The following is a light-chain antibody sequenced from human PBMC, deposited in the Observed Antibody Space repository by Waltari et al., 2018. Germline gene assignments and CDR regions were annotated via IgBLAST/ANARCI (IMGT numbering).Light chain of an antibody. J-gene: IGKJ1*01. CDR3: QHYKNLPVS. CDR2: HTS. Sequence: IVLTHSPGTLSLSPGERATPPCRASQSVSIYLAWYQQKPGQAPRLLIYHTSTRATGIPDRFSGSGSGTDFSLTISGLEPEDFAVYYCQHYKNLPVSFGQGTRVEIK. V-gene: IGKV3-20*01. CDR1: QSVSIY.